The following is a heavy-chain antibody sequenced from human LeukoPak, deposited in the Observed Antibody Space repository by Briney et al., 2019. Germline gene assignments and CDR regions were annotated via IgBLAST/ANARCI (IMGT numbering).Heavy chain of an antibody. CDR3: ARDWLRLGY. Sequence: PGGSLRLSCAASGFTVGSYEMNWVRQAPGKGLEWVSYISTSGSVKLYADSVKGRFTISRDNARNSLHLQMNSLRAEDTGVYYCARDWLRLGYWGQGTLVTVSS. CDR1: GFTVGSYE. CDR2: ISTSGSVK. V-gene: IGHV3-48*03. D-gene: IGHD5-12*01. J-gene: IGHJ4*02.